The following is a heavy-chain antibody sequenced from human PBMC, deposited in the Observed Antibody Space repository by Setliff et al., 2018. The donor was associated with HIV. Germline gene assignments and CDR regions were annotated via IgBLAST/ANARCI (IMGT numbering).Heavy chain of an antibody. Sequence: ASVKVSCKASGYTFNNYAMNWVRQAPGHGLELMGRIHPNTGSTNYLQEFQGRVTITRDKSMSTVYMALTGLTSDDTAVYYCAKQGYSDSLYAFDVWGQGTMVTVSS. D-gene: IGHD1-26*01. CDR3: AKQGYSDSLYAFDV. CDR1: GYTFNNYA. V-gene: IGHV1-2*06. CDR2: IHPNTGST. J-gene: IGHJ3*01.